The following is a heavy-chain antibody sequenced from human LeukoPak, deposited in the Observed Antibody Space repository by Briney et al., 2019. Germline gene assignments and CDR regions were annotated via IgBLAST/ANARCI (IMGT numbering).Heavy chain of an antibody. Sequence: SQTLSLTCAVSGGSISSGGNSWGWLRQPPGKGLEWIGYIYHSGSTYYNPSLESRVTISVDRSKNQFSLKLSSVTAADTAVYYCASSSSWSEFDPWGQGTLVTVSS. D-gene: IGHD6-13*01. CDR2: IYHSGST. J-gene: IGHJ5*02. CDR3: ASSSSWSEFDP. V-gene: IGHV4-30-2*01. CDR1: GGSISSGGNS.